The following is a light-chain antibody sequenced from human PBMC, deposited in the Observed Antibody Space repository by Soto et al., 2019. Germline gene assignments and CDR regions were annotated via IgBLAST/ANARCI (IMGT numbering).Light chain of an antibody. V-gene: IGLV2-14*01. J-gene: IGLJ3*02. CDR2: EVT. Sequence: QSALTQPASVSGSPGQSSTISCTGTSRDMGADDFVSWYQHHPDKTPKLIIFEVTYRHTGISHRFSASKSVNTASLTISGLLAEDEGFYYGSSYRRTTCPHGVFGGGTKVTVL. CDR1: SRDMGADDF. CDR3: SSYRRTTCPHGV.